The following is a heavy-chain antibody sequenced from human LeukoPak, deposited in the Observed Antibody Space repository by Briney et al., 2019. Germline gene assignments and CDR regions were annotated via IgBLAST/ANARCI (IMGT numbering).Heavy chain of an antibody. CDR1: GYTFTSYH. Sequence: ASVKVSCKASGYTFTSYHMQWVRQAPGQRLEWMGWINAGNGNTKYSQKFQGRVTITRDTSASTAYMELSSLRSEDTAVYYCAWWHNEWELDYWGQGTLVTVSS. CDR3: AWWHNEWELDY. V-gene: IGHV1-3*01. D-gene: IGHD1-26*01. CDR2: INAGNGNT. J-gene: IGHJ4*02.